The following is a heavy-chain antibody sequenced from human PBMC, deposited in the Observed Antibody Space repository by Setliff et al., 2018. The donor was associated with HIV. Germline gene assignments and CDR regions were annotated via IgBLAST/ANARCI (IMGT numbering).Heavy chain of an antibody. CDR3: ARAYSNSYYYYYYMDV. CDR1: GGALSTYA. Sequence: GASVKVSCKASGGALSTYAINWVRQAPGQGLEWVGGIIPIFGTANYAQKFQGRVTITADESTSTAYMELSSLRSEDTAVYYCARAYSNSYYYYYYMDVWGKGTTVTVSS. V-gene: IGHV1-69*13. J-gene: IGHJ6*03. CDR2: IIPIFGTA. D-gene: IGHD4-4*01.